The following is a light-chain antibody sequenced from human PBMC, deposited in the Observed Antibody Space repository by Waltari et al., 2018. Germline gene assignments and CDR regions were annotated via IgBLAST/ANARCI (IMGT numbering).Light chain of an antibody. J-gene: IGKJ1*01. V-gene: IGKV3-15*01. CDR2: GAS. CDR1: QRVTNN. CDR3: QQYYDWRPWT. Sequence: EIELTQSPATLSASPGERATISCRASQRVTNNLAWYQQKPGKAPRLSIYGASARANGIPARFSGRGSGTEVTLTISSLQSEDFAVYYCQQYYDWRPWTFGQGTKVEVK.